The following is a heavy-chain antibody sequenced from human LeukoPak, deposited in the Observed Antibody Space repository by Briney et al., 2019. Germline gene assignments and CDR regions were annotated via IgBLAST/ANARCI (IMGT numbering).Heavy chain of an antibody. CDR2: FGTA. J-gene: IGHJ4*02. Sequence: FGTANYAHKFQGRVTITTDESTSTAYMDLSSLRSEDTAVYYCARDTGPYCGGDCYPYYFDYWGQGTLVTVSS. D-gene: IGHD2-21*02. CDR3: ARDTGPYCGGDCYPYYFDY. V-gene: IGHV1-69*05.